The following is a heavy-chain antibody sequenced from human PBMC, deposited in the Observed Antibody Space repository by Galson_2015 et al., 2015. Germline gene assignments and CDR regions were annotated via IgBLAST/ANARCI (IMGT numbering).Heavy chain of an antibody. V-gene: IGHV5-51*01. CDR3: ARRGYSYAYALDI. J-gene: IGHJ3*02. D-gene: IGHD5-18*01. Sequence: QSGAEVKKSGESLKISCKGTGYSFTSYWIGWVRQMPGKGLEWMGVIYPGDSDTRSSPSFQGQVTISADKSISTAYLQWSSLKASDTAMYYCARRGYSYAYALDIWGQGTMVTVSS. CDR1: GYSFTSYW. CDR2: IYPGDSDT.